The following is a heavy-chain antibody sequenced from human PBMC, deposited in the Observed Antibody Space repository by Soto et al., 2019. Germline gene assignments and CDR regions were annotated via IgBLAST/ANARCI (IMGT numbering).Heavy chain of an antibody. CDR2: ISAYNGNT. CDR3: ARSPSRYYYDSSGYFDD. J-gene: IGHJ4*02. Sequence: ASVKVSCKASGYTFTSYGISWVRQAPGQGLEWMGWISAYNGNTNYAQKLQGRVTMTTDTSTSTAYMELRSLRSDDTAVYYCARSPSRYYYDSSGYFDDWGQGTLVTVSS. V-gene: IGHV1-18*01. CDR1: GYTFTSYG. D-gene: IGHD3-22*01.